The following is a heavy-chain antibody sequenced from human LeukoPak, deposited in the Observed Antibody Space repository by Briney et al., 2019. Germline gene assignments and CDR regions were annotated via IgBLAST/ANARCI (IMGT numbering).Heavy chain of an antibody. Sequence: PGGSLRLSCAASGFTFSSYSMSWVRQAPGKGLEWVSAISGSGGSTYYADSVKGRFTISRDNSKNTLYLQMNSLRAEDTAVYYCAKGYYYYDSSGYYGYWGQGTLVTVSS. CDR2: ISGSGGST. D-gene: IGHD3-22*01. CDR3: AKGYYYYDSSGYYGY. V-gene: IGHV3-23*01. CDR1: GFTFSSYS. J-gene: IGHJ4*02.